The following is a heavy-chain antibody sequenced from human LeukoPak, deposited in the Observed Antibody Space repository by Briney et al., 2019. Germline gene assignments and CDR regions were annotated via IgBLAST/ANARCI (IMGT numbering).Heavy chain of an antibody. J-gene: IGHJ4*02. CDR3: AGSYSSGWYGTAGYFDY. D-gene: IGHD6-19*01. CDR1: GGSISSYY. CDR2: IYTSGST. Sequence: PSETLSLTCTVSGGSISSYYWSWIRQPAGKGLEWIGRIYTSGSTNYNPSLKSRVTMSVDTSKNQFSLKLSSVTAADTAVYYSAGSYSSGWYGTAGYFDYWGQGTLVTVSS. V-gene: IGHV4-4*07.